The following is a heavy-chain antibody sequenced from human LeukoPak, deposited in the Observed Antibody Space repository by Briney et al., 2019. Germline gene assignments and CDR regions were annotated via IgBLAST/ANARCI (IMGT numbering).Heavy chain of an antibody. V-gene: IGHV4-59*01. D-gene: IGHD3-16*01. CDR1: GGSISGYY. CDR2: IYYSGTT. Sequence: KPSETLSLTCTVSGGSISGYYWSWIRQPPGKGPEWIGNIYYSGTTNYNPSLKSRVTISVDTSKNQFSLKLTSVTAADTAVYYCARDGGIPYYFDFWGQGTRVTVSS. J-gene: IGHJ4*02. CDR3: ARDGGIPYYFDF.